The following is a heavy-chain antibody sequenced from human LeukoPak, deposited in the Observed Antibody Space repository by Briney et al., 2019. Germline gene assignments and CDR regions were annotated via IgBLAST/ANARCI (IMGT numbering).Heavy chain of an antibody. CDR3: ARPRGYSYGYLVY. D-gene: IGHD5-18*01. J-gene: IGHJ4*02. CDR2: INHSGST. Sequence: PSQTLSLTCTVSGGSISSGSYYWSWIRQPPGKGLEWIGEINHSGSTNYNPSLKSRVTISVDTSKNQFSLKLSSVTAADTAVYYCARPRGYSYGYLVYWGQGTLVTVSS. CDR1: GGSISSGSYY. V-gene: IGHV4-39*07.